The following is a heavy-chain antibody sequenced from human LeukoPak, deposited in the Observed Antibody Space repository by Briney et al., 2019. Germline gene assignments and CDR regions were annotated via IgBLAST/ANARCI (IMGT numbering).Heavy chain of an antibody. D-gene: IGHD2-15*01. CDR1: VFSFTNYW. CDR3: ARRGGGSSGGFYFDY. CDR2: IYPGDSDT. Sequence: GESLKISCKASVFSFTNYWIAWVRQTPGQGLEWMGSIYPGDSDTRYNPSFQGQVTISADKSIKTAYLQWSNLKASDTAIYYCARRGGGSSGGFYFDYWGQGPLVTVSS. J-gene: IGHJ4*02. V-gene: IGHV5-51*01.